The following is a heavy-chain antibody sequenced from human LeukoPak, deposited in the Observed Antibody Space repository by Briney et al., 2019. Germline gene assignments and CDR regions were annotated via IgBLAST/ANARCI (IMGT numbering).Heavy chain of an antibody. CDR3: ARDRVAQKFDY. Sequence: GGSLRLSCAASGFTFSSYSMNWVRQAPGKGLEWVSSISSSSSYIYYADSVKGRFTISRDNAKNSLYLQMNGLRAEDTAVYYCARDRVAQKFDYWGQGTLVTASS. CDR2: ISSSSSYI. V-gene: IGHV3-21*01. CDR1: GFTFSSYS. J-gene: IGHJ4*02. D-gene: IGHD2-15*01.